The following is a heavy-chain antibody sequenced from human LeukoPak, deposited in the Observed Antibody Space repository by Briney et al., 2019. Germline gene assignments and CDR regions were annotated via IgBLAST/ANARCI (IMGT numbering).Heavy chain of an antibody. CDR2: ISGSGGST. J-gene: IGHJ4*02. CDR1: GFTFSSYA. D-gene: IGHD3-10*01. CDR3: AKAGTYMVRGVIMDY. V-gene: IGHV3-23*01. Sequence: PGGSLTLSCAASGFTFSSYAVSWVRQAPGKGLEWVSAISGSGGSTYYADSVKGRFTISRHNSKNTLYLQMNSQSAEDTAVYYCAKAGTYMVRGVIMDYWGQGTLVTVSS.